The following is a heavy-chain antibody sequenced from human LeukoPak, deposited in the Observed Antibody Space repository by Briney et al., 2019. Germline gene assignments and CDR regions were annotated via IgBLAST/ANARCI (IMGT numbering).Heavy chain of an antibody. CDR3: LRERDYDILTGYSYYYGMDV. CDR2: IYYSEST. Sequence: SETLSLTCTVSGGSISRGGYYCSWIRQHPGKGLEWIGYIYYSESTYYNPSLKSRVTISVDTSKNQFSLNLSSVTAADTAVYYLLRERDYDILTGYSYYYGMDVWGQGTTVTVSS. V-gene: IGHV4-31*03. CDR1: GGSISRGGYY. J-gene: IGHJ6*02. D-gene: IGHD3-9*01.